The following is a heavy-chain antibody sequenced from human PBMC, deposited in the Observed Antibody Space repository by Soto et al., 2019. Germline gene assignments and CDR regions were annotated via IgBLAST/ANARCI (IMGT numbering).Heavy chain of an antibody. J-gene: IGHJ5*02. Sequence: PGESLKISCKGSGYSFTSYWISWVRQMPGKGLEWMGRIDPSDSYTNYSPSFQGHVTISADKSISTAYLQWSSLKASDTAMYYCARVPVMGRSGIAVPFDPWGQGTLVTVS. V-gene: IGHV5-10-1*01. CDR2: IDPSDSYT. D-gene: IGHD6-19*01. CDR3: ARVPVMGRSGIAVPFDP. CDR1: GYSFTSYW.